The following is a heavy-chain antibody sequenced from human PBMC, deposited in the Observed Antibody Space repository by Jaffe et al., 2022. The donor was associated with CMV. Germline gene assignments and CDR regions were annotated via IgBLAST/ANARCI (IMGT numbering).Heavy chain of an antibody. J-gene: IGHJ6*02. CDR3: ARRGGRYGGSAGVFYGMDV. Sequence: QVQLVQSGAEVKKPGSSVKVSCKASGGTFSSYAISWVRQAPGQGLEWMGGIIPIFGTANYAQKFQGRVTITADESTSTAYMELSSLRSEDTAVYYCARRGGRYGGSAGVFYGMDVWGQGTTVTVSS. CDR1: GGTFSSYA. D-gene: IGHD3-16*01. CDR2: IIPIFGTA. V-gene: IGHV1-69*01.